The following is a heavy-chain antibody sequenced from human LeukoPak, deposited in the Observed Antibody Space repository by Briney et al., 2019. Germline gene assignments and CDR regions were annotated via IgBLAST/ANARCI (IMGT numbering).Heavy chain of an antibody. D-gene: IGHD2-15*01. CDR3: ARLPYCSGGSCYFDY. CDR2: INHSGST. CDR1: GGSFSGYY. Sequence: SETLSLTCAVYGGSFSGYYWSWVRQPPGKGLEWIGEINHSGSTNYNPSLKSRVTMSVDTSKHQFSLKLSSVTAADTAVYYCARLPYCSGGSCYFDYWGQGTLVTVSS. J-gene: IGHJ4*02. V-gene: IGHV4-34*01.